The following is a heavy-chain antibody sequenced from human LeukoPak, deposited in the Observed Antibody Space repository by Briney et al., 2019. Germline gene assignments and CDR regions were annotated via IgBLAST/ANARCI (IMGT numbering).Heavy chain of an antibody. CDR3: ARWGGTIFGVVIIDPHSFDY. D-gene: IGHD3-3*01. Sequence: ASVKVSCKASGYTFTRYVISWVRQAPGQGLEWMGWISAYNGNTNFAQKLQGRVTMTTDTSTSTAYMELRSLRSDATAVYYCARWGGTIFGVVIIDPHSFDYWGQGTLVTVSS. J-gene: IGHJ4*02. CDR1: GYTFTRYV. V-gene: IGHV1-18*01. CDR2: ISAYNGNT.